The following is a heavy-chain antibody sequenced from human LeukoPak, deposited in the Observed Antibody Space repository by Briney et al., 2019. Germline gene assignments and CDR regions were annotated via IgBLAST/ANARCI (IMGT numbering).Heavy chain of an antibody. CDR3: ARGGQYDDFDY. CDR2: IFYTGNT. D-gene: IGHD3-16*01. CDR1: GDSISSFF. Sequence: SETLSLTCTVSGDSISSFFWSWIRQPPGKGLEWVGYIFYTGNTKFNPSLKSRVTISLDTSKKQFSLKLSSVTAADTAVYYCARGGQYDDFDYWGQGTLVTVSS. J-gene: IGHJ4*02. V-gene: IGHV4-59*01.